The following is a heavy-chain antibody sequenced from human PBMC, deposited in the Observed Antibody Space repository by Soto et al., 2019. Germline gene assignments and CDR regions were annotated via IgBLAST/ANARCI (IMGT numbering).Heavy chain of an antibody. Sequence: TGGSLRLSCAASGFTFTSYSMNWVRQAPGKGLEWVSYIRGTTHYADSVKGRFTTSRDNARSSLYLQMNSLRADDTAVYYCARDDSFAFDIWGQGTMVTVSS. CDR1: GFTFTSYS. V-gene: IGHV3-48*01. CDR3: ARDDSFAFDI. CDR2: IRGTT. D-gene: IGHD2-21*01. J-gene: IGHJ3*02.